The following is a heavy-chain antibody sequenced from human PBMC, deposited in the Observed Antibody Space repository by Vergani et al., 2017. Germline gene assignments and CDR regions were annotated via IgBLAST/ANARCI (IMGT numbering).Heavy chain of an antibody. CDR3: ATYCSSTSCHQRSAFDI. V-gene: IGHV1-3*01. Sequence: QVQLVQSGAEVKKPGASVKVSCKASGYTFTSYAMHWVRQAPGQRLEWMGWINAGNGNTKYSQKFQGRVTITRDTSASTAYMELRSLRSEDTAVYYCATYCSSTSCHQRSAFDIWGQGTMVTVSS. J-gene: IGHJ3*02. D-gene: IGHD2-2*01. CDR1: GYTFTSYA. CDR2: INAGNGNT.